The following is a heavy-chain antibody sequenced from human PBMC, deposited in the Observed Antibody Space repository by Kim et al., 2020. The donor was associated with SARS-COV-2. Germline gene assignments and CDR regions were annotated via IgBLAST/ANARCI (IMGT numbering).Heavy chain of an antibody. J-gene: IGHJ4*02. D-gene: IGHD3-10*01. V-gene: IGHV4-30-2*05. CDR3: ARSPALLWFGESSFDY. Sequence: SLKSRGTISGDTSKNQFSLKLSSVTAADTAVYYCARSPALLWFGESSFDYWGQGTLVTVSS.